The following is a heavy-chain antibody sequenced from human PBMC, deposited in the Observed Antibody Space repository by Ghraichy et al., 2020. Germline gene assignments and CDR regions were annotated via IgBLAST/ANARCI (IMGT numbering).Heavy chain of an antibody. D-gene: IGHD3-10*01. V-gene: IGHV3-30*18. Sequence: LSLTCAASGFTFSSYGMHWVRQAPGKGLEWVAVISYDGSNKYYADSVKGRFTISRDNSKNTLYLQMNSLRAEDTAVYYCAKDSFGDGARTYYYYYYGMDVWGQGTTVTVSS. CDR2: ISYDGSNK. J-gene: IGHJ6*02. CDR1: GFTFSSYG. CDR3: AKDSFGDGARTYYYYYYGMDV.